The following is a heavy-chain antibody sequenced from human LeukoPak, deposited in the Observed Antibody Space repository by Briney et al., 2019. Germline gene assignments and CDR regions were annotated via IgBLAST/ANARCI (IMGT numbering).Heavy chain of an antibody. D-gene: IGHD3-22*01. CDR3: ARGYYDNSGYYFPFDF. CDR1: GFTFSEYY. J-gene: IGHJ4*02. Sequence: GGSLRLSCAASGFTFSEYYMSWIRQAPRKGLEWVSYIRSSSSYTNYADSVKGRFTISRDNAKNSLYLQMNSLRAEDTAVYYCARGYYDNSGYYFPFDFWGQGTLVTVSS. CDR2: IRSSSSYT. V-gene: IGHV3-11*06.